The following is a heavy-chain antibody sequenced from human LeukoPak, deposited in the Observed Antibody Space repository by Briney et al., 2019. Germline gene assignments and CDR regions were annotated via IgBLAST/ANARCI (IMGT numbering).Heavy chain of an antibody. CDR2: IYTGGST. CDR1: GFTVRSSF. CDR3: ARDLDD. Sequence: PGGSLRLSCASSGFTVRSSFLNWVRQAPGKGLEWVSLIYTGGSTYYADSVKGRFTISRDNSKNTLYLQMNSLRAEDTAVYYCARDLDDWGQGTLVTVSS. J-gene: IGHJ4*02. V-gene: IGHV3-66*01.